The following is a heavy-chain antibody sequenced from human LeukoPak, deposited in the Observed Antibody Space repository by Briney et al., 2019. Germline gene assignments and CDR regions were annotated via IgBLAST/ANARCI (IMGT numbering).Heavy chain of an antibody. CDR3: ARDSGSYYEWGAFDI. D-gene: IGHD1-26*01. Sequence: PGGSLRLSCAASGFTFSSYGMHWVRQAPGKGLEWVAVISYDGSNKYYADSVKGRCTVSRDNAKNTLYLQMSSLRAEDTAVYYCARDSGSYYEWGAFDIWGQGTMVTVSS. J-gene: IGHJ3*02. V-gene: IGHV3-30*03. CDR1: GFTFSSYG. CDR2: ISYDGSNK.